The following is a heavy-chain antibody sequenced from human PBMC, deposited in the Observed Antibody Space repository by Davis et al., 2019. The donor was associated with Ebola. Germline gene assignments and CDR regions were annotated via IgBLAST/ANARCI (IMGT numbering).Heavy chain of an antibody. D-gene: IGHD2-15*01. CDR3: ARHQCSSGGCYPIDP. J-gene: IGHJ5*02. V-gene: IGHV5-51*01. CDR2: IYPGDSDT. Sequence: GESLKISCKGSGYNIRDYWIGWVRQMPGKGLEWMGIIYPGDSDTRYSPSFQGEVTMSVDKSTSVTYLQWSSLKASDTAVYFCARHQCSSGGCYPIDPWGPGTLVTVSS. CDR1: GYNIRDYW.